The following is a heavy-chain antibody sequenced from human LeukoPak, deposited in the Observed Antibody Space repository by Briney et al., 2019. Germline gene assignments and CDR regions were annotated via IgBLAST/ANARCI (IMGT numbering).Heavy chain of an antibody. CDR3: ARGVGAYCGGDCYSSYFDY. CDR2: INHSGST. V-gene: IGHV4-34*01. J-gene: IGHJ4*02. D-gene: IGHD2-21*02. Sequence: SETLSLTCAVYGGSFCGYYWSWIREPPGKGMEWIGEINHSGSTNYNPSLKSRVTISVDTSKNQFSLKLSSVTAADTAVYYCARGVGAYCGGDCYSSYFDYWGQGTLVTVSS. CDR1: GGSFCGYY.